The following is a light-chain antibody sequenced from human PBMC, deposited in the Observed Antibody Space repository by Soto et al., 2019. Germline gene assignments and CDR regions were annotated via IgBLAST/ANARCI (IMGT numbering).Light chain of an antibody. CDR2: DAS. J-gene: IGKJ2*01. CDR3: QQYYNWPPKYT. CDR1: QSVGTN. Sequence: EIVMTQSPATLSVSPGDRAALSCRASQSVGTNFAWYQQKPGQAPRLLIYDASSRATGVPTRFSGSESGTEFTLTISSLQSEDFAVYYCQQYYNWPPKYTFGQGTKLEIK. V-gene: IGKV3-15*01.